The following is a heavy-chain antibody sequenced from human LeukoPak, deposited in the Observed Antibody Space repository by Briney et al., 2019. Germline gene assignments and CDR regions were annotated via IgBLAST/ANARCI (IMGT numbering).Heavy chain of an antibody. CDR1: GGSTSTYY. V-gene: IGHV4-59*08. Sequence: KPSETLSLTCTVSGGSTSTYYWSWIRQPPGKGLEWIGYIFYSGSTNYNPSLKSRVTISVDTSKNQFSLKVSSVTAADTAVYYCARPIHSYGIDAFDIWGQGTMVTVSS. CDR3: ARPIHSYGIDAFDI. J-gene: IGHJ3*02. CDR2: IFYSGST. D-gene: IGHD3-10*01.